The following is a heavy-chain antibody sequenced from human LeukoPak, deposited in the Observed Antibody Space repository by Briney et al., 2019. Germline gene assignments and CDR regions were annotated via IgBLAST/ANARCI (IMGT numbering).Heavy chain of an antibody. D-gene: IGHD6-19*01. Sequence: ASVKVSCKASGYTFTGYYMHWVRQAPVQGLEWMGWINPNSGGTNYAQKFQGRVTMTRDTSISTAYMELSRLRSDDTAVYYCARDHASSGWYAGYYFDYWGQGTLVTVSS. V-gene: IGHV1-2*02. CDR2: INPNSGGT. J-gene: IGHJ4*02. CDR3: ARDHASSGWYAGYYFDY. CDR1: GYTFTGYY.